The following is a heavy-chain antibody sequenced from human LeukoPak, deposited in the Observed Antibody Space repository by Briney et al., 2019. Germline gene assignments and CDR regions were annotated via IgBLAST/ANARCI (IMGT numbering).Heavy chain of an antibody. Sequence: SETPSLTCAIYDGSFNNYYWSWIRQPPGMGLEWIGEINHSGSTNYNPSLKSRVTISVDKSKNQFSLRLRSVTAADTAVYYCAPYGSGFSVDDFWGQGTLVTVSS. CDR3: APYGSGFSVDDF. CDR1: DGSFNNYY. D-gene: IGHD3-10*01. J-gene: IGHJ4*02. CDR2: INHSGST. V-gene: IGHV4-34*01.